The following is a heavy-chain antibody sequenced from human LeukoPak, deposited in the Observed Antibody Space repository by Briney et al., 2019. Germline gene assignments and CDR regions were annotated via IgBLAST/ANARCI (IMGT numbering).Heavy chain of an antibody. CDR1: GGPISSSGYS. V-gene: IGHV4-39*01. Sequence: PSETLSLTCTVSGGPISSSGYSWGWIRQPPGKGLEWIASIHYSGSTYYNPSLKSRVTISVDTSKNQFSLMMSSVTAADTAGYYCARGVTIFGVVSKNCFDPWGQGTLVTVS. J-gene: IGHJ5*02. CDR3: ARGVTIFGVVSKNCFDP. CDR2: IHYSGST. D-gene: IGHD3-3*01.